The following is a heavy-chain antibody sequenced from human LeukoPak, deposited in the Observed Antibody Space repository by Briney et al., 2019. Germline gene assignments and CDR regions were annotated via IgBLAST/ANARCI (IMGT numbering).Heavy chain of an antibody. Sequence: GGSLRLSCAVSGFTFSHYAMSWVRQAPGTGLEWVGSLTDSGDATYYADSVKGRLTISRDNSNSTVYLHISGLRDEDTAVYYCARGHRHNSGGWLDPWGQGTLVTVSS. D-gene: IGHD1-1*01. CDR3: ARGHRHNSGGWLDP. CDR2: LTDSGDAT. V-gene: IGHV3-23*01. CDR1: GFTFSHYA. J-gene: IGHJ5*02.